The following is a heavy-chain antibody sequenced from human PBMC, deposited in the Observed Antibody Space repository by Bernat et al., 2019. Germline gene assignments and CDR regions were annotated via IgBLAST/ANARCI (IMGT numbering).Heavy chain of an antibody. Sequence: QVQLVQSGAEVRMPGASVKVSCKASGYTFSSSGIHWMRQAPGQRLEWMGWVNAGNGDTNYSQKFQGRITFTRDTSATTVYMGQSSLRSEDTAVYFCASATLNWGRVGGACDPWGQGTLVTVSS. J-gene: IGHJ5*02. CDR2: VNAGNGDT. CDR3: ASATLNWGRVGGACDP. V-gene: IGHV1-3*01. D-gene: IGHD7-27*01. CDR1: GYTFSSSG.